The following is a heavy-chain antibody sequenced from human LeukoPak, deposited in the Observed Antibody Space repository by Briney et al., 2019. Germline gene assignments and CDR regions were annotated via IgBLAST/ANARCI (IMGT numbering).Heavy chain of an antibody. CDR2: MSYDGSNK. J-gene: IGHJ6*02. CDR1: GFTFSNYA. CDR3: ARGTGAYFYRMDV. Sequence: GGSLRLSCAASGFTFSNYAMHWVRQAPGKGLEWVAVMSYDGSNKYFADSVKGRFTISRDNSKNTLYLQMNSLRAEDTAVYYCARGTGAYFYRMDVWGQGTTVTVSS. V-gene: IGHV3-30-3*01. D-gene: IGHD7-27*01.